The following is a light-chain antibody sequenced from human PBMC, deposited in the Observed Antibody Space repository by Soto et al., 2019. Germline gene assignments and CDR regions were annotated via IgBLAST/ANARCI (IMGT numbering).Light chain of an antibody. Sequence: EIVMTQSPATLSVSPGERATLSCRASQSVSSNLACYQQKPGQAPRLLIYGASTRATGIPARFSGSGSGTEFTLTISSLQSEDFAVYYCQRYNNKALTFGGGTKVEIK. V-gene: IGKV3-15*01. J-gene: IGKJ4*01. CDR1: QSVSSN. CDR3: QRYNNKALT. CDR2: GAS.